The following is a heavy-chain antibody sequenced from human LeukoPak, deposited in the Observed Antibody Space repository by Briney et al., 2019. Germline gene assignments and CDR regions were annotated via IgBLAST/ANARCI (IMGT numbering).Heavy chain of an antibody. D-gene: IGHD3-10*01. CDR2: IIPIFGAA. J-gene: IGHJ4*02. CDR1: GGTFCSSA. V-gene: IGHV1-69*13. Sequence: HGASVKVSCKASGGTFCSSAISWVRQAPGQGLEWMGGIIPIFGAANYAQKFQGRVTITADESTSTAYMELSSLRSEDTAVYYCARVLVRFGEFDYWGQGTLVTVSS. CDR3: ARVLVRFGEFDY.